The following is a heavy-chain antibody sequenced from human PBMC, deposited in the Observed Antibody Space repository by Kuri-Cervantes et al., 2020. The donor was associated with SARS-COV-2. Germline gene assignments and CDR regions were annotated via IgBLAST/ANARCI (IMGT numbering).Heavy chain of an antibody. CDR3: ARGKQDFDY. CDR1: GFIFSDYF. J-gene: IGHJ4*02. CDR2: ISYDASNK. V-gene: IGHV3-30-3*01. Sequence: GESLKISCAASGFIFSDYFLHWVRQAPGKGLEWVAVISYDASNKYYADSVKGRFTISRDNSKNTLFLQMNSLRVEDTAVYYCARGKQDFDYWGQGTLVTVSS.